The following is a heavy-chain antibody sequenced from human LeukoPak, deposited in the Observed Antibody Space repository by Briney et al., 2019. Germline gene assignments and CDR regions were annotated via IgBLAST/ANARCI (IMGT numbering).Heavy chain of an antibody. D-gene: IGHD3-9*01. Sequence: PGGSLRLSCAASGFTFDDYAMHWVRQAPGKGLEWVSLISGDGGSTYYADSVKGRFTISRDNSKNSLYLQMNSPRTEDTALYYCAKVGYDILTGYLMEYYFDYWGQGTLVTVSS. CDR3: AKVGYDILTGYLMEYYFDY. CDR2: ISGDGGST. J-gene: IGHJ4*02. CDR1: GFTFDDYA. V-gene: IGHV3-43*02.